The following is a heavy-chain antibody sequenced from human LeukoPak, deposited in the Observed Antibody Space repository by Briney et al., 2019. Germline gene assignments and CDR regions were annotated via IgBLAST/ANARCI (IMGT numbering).Heavy chain of an antibody. CDR3: ARSSGSYPFDH. D-gene: IGHD3-10*01. Sequence: SETLSLTCTVSGGSISSYYWSWVRQPPGQGLEWIGYIYYSGSTNYNPSLKSRVTISVDTSKNQFSLQLNSVPPEDPALYYCARSSGSYPFDHWGQGTVVPVSS. CDR1: GGSISSYY. J-gene: IGHJ4*02. V-gene: IGHV4-59*12. CDR2: IYYSGST.